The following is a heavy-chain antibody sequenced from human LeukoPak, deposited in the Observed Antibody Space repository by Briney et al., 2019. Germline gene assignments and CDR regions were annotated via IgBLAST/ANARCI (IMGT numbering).Heavy chain of an antibody. CDR3: ARGGWQQLSDY. V-gene: IGHV3-21*01. Sequence: GGSLRLSCAASGFTFSSYSMNWVRQAPGEGVEWVSSISSSSSYIYYADSVKGRFTISRDNAKNSLYLQMNSLRAEDTAVYYCARGGWQQLSDYWGQGTLVTVSS. D-gene: IGHD6-13*01. CDR1: GFTFSSYS. J-gene: IGHJ4*02. CDR2: ISSSSSYI.